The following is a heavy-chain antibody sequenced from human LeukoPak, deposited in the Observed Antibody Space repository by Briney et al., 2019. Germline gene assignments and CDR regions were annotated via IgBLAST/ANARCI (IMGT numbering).Heavy chain of an antibody. CDR1: GFTFEDYA. CDR2: ISWNSGSI. CDR3: AKGGYYDSSGLFDY. Sequence: PGRSLRLSCAASGFTFEDYAMHWVRQAAGKGLEWVSGISWNSGSIGYADSVKGRFTISRDNAKNSLYLQMNSLGAEDTALYYCAKGGYYDSSGLFDYWGQGTLVTVSS. V-gene: IGHV3-9*01. J-gene: IGHJ4*02. D-gene: IGHD3-22*01.